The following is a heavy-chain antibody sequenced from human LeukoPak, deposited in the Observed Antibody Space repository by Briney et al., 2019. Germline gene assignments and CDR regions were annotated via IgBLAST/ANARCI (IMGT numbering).Heavy chain of an antibody. CDR2: IVVGSGNT. CDR1: GFTFTSSA. CDR3: AADSGRLLWFGENYYYYMDV. J-gene: IGHJ6*03. D-gene: IGHD3-10*01. Sequence: SVKVSCKASGFTFTSSAMQWVRQARGQRLEWIGWIVVGSGNTNCAQKFQERVTITRDMSTSTAYMELSSLRSEDTAVYYCAADSGRLLWFGENYYYYMDVWGKGTTVTVSS. V-gene: IGHV1-58*02.